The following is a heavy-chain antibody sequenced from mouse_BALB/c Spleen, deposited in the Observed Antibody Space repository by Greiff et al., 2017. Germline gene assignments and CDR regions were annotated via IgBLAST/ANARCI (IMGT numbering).Heavy chain of an antibody. J-gene: IGHJ3*01. CDR1: GFTFSSYA. CDR3: AREDGYEAY. V-gene: IGHV5-9-4*01. CDR2: ISSGGSYT. D-gene: IGHD2-2*01. Sequence: EVQRVESGAGLVKPGGSLKLSCAASGFTFSSYAMSWVRQSPEKRLEWVAEISSGGSYTYYPDTVTGRFTISRDNTTNTLYLEMSSLRSEDTAMYYCAREDGYEAYWGQGTLVTVSA.